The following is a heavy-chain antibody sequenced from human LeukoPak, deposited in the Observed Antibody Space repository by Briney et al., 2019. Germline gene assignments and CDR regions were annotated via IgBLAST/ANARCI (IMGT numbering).Heavy chain of an antibody. CDR1: GASISNEF. D-gene: IGHD5-24*01. J-gene: IGHJ4*02. V-gene: IGHV4-59*08. CDR3: ARAGRDAYSSDVWSKSPSYCFDY. CDR2: TSYSGSI. Sequence: SKTLSLTCTVSGASISNEFWSWIRQPPGKGLEYIGYTSYSGSINYNPSLESRVNISVDTSKNQISLNLKFVTAADTAVYYCARAGRDAYSSDVWSKSPSYCFDYWGQGTLVTVSS.